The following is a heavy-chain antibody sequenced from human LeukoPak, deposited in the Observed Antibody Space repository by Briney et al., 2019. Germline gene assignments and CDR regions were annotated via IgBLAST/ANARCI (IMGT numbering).Heavy chain of an antibody. CDR2: INPNSGGT. CDR3: ASNYGSGSYAFDY. D-gene: IGHD3-10*01. V-gene: IGHV1-2*02. CDR1: GYTFTGYY. Sequence: ASVKVSCKASGYTFTGYYMHWVRQAPGQGLEWMGWINPNSGGTNYAQKFQGRVTMTRDTSISTAYMDLSRLRSDDTAVYYCASNYGSGSYAFDYWGQGTLVTVSS. J-gene: IGHJ4*02.